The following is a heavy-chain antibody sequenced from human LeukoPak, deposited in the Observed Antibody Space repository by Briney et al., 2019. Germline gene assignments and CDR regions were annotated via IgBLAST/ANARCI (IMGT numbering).Heavy chain of an antibody. CDR1: GYTFTCYY. Sequence: GASVKVSCKASGYTFTCYYMHWVRQAPGQGLEWMGWINPNSGGTNYAQKFQGRVTMTRDTSISTAYMELSRLRSDDTAVYYCARENVLRFLEWLFNYWGQGTLVTVSS. V-gene: IGHV1-2*02. CDR2: INPNSGGT. CDR3: ARENVLRFLEWLFNY. J-gene: IGHJ4*02. D-gene: IGHD3-3*01.